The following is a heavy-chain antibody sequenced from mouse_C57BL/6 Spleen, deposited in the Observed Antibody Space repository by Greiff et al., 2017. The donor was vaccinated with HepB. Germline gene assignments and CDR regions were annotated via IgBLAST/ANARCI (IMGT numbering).Heavy chain of an antibody. CDR3: ARGIYYYGSSYEYFDV. CDR2: IYPGSGST. D-gene: IGHD1-1*01. V-gene: IGHV1-55*01. Sequence: QVQLQQPGAELVKPGASVKMSCKASGYTFTSYWITWVKQRPGQGLEWIGDIYPGSGSTNYNEKFKSKATLTVDTSSSTAYMQLSSLTSEDSAVYYCARGIYYYGSSYEYFDVWGTGTTVTVSS. J-gene: IGHJ1*03. CDR1: GYTFTSYW.